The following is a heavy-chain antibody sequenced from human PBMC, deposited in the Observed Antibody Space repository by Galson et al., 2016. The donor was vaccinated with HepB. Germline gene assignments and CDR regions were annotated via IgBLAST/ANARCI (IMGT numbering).Heavy chain of an antibody. Sequence: FSGYGMHWVRQAPGKGLEWVAVILFDGSNKDYVDSVKGRFTISRDNSKNTVYLQMNSLRAEDTAVYYCAKGLRYNAFMGGYYFDSWGQGTLVAVSS. CDR2: ILFDGSNK. CDR1: FSGYG. CDR3: AKGLRYNAFMGGYYFDS. D-gene: IGHD5-12*01. V-gene: IGHV3-30*18. J-gene: IGHJ4*02.